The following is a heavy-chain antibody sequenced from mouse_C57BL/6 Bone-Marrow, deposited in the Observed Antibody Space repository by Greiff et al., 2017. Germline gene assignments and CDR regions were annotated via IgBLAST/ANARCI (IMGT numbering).Heavy chain of an antibody. D-gene: IGHD2-14*01. Sequence: EVQLQQSGPELVKPGASVKISCKASGYTFTDYYMNWVKQSHGKSIEWIGNINPNNGGTSYNQKFKGKATLTVDKSSSTAYMELRSLTSEDSAVYYCARRGTGAYWGQGTLVTVSA. CDR2: INPNNGGT. J-gene: IGHJ3*01. V-gene: IGHV1-26*01. CDR3: ARRGTGAY. CDR1: GYTFTDYY.